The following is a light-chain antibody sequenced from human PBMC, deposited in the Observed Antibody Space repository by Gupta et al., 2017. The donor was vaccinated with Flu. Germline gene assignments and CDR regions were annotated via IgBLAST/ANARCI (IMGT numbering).Light chain of an antibody. J-gene: IGKJ2*01. V-gene: IGKV4-1*01. Sequence: DIVMTQSPDSLAVSLGERATINCKSSQSGLYSSNNRNYLAWYQQKPGQPPKLLIYWASTRESGVPDRFSGSGSGTDFTLTISSLQAEDVAVYYCQQDYRTPLTFGQGTRLEIK. CDR3: QQDYRTPLT. CDR2: WAS. CDR1: QSGLYSSNNRNY.